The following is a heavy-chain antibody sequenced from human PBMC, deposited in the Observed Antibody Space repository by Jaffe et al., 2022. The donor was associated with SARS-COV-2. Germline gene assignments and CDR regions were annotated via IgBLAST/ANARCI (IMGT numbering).Heavy chain of an antibody. CDR2: INHSGST. V-gene: IGHV4-34*01. D-gene: IGHD6-13*01. CDR3: ARRARQRLYSSPNAFDI. J-gene: IGHJ3*02. CDR1: GGSFSGYY. Sequence: QVQLQQWGAGLLKPSETLSLTCAVYGGSFSGYYWSWIRQPPGKGLEWIGEINHSGSTNYNPSLKSRVTISVDTSKNQFSLKLSSVTAADTAVYYCARRARQRLYSSPNAFDIWGQGTMVTVSS.